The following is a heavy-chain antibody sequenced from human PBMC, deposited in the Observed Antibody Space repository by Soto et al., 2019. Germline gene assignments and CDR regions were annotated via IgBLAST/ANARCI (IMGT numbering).Heavy chain of an antibody. D-gene: IGHD3-10*01. Sequence: TSETLSLTCTVSGGSISSYYWSWIRQPPGKGLEWIGYIYYSGSTNYNPSLKSRVTISVDTSKNQFSLKLSSVTAADTAVYYCARQPTPMDSIDYWGQGTLVTVSS. CDR3: ARQPTPMDSIDY. CDR1: GGSISSYY. CDR2: IYYSGST. J-gene: IGHJ4*02. V-gene: IGHV4-59*01.